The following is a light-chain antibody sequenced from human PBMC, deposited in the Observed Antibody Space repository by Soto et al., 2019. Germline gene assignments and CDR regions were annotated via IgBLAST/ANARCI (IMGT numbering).Light chain of an antibody. J-gene: IGKJ1*01. CDR2: DAS. CDR3: QRYNHWSRT. V-gene: IGKV3-15*01. Sequence: EIVLTQSPATLSLSPGERTTLSCSASQSVSSNLAWYQQRPGQAPRLLIYDASTRATAIPSRFNGSVSGTEFTLTVSSLQSVDFAVYYCQRYNHWSRTFGRGIKVVI. CDR1: QSVSSN.